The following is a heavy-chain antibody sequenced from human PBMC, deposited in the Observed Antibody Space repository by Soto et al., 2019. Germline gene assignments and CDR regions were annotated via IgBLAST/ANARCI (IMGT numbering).Heavy chain of an antibody. Sequence: GSLRLSCAATGFTFSSYSMNWVRQAPGKGLEWVSSISSSSSYIYYADSVKGRFTISRDNAKNSLYLQMNSLRAEDTAVYYCAREVDRAFKRDYWGQGTLVTVSS. D-gene: IGHD5-18*01. CDR1: GFTFSSYS. V-gene: IGHV3-21*01. CDR3: AREVDRAFKRDY. J-gene: IGHJ4*02. CDR2: ISSSSSYI.